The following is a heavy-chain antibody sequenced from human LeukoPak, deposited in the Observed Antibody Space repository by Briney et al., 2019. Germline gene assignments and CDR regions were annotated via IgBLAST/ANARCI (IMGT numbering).Heavy chain of an antibody. V-gene: IGHV4-34*01. J-gene: IGHJ6*03. CDR2: INPSGST. D-gene: IGHD5-18*01. CDR1: GGSFSDYY. Sequence: KPSETLSLTCAVYGGSFSDYYWSWIRQPPGKGLEWIVEINPSGSTNYCPPLKRRFTISVDTSKNQFSLKLSSGAAADTAVYFCARVAYRYVINDWSRTGLGAYPTKYYYHRDVWDKGTTVTVSS. CDR3: ARVAYRYVINDWSRTGLGAYPTKYYYHRDV.